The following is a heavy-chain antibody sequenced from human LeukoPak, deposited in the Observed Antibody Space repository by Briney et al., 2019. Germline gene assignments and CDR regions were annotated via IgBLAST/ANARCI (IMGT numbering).Heavy chain of an antibody. CDR1: GGIFSTFA. CDR3: ARNPPIYCSSTSCYSLFFDY. CDR2: IIPILGTT. V-gene: IGHV1-69*05. J-gene: IGHJ4*02. Sequence: ASVKVSCKASGGIFSTFAISWVRQAPGQGLEWMGGIIPILGTTNYAQKFQGRVTITTAESTAIVYMELTGLRSEDTAVYYCARNPPIYCSSTSCYSLFFDYWGQGTLVTVSS. D-gene: IGHD2-2*01.